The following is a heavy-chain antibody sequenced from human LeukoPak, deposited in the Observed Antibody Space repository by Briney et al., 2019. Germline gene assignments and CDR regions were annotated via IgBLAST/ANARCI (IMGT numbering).Heavy chain of an antibody. J-gene: IGHJ4*02. CDR2: ISYDGSNK. Sequence: GGSLRLSCAASGFTFSSYAMHWVRQAPGKGLEWVAVISYDGSNKYYADSVKGRFTISRDNSKNTLYLQMNSLRAEDTAVYYCARDSGYCGSASCYSVDYWGQGTLVTVSS. D-gene: IGHD2-2*01. V-gene: IGHV3-30*04. CDR1: GFTFSSYA. CDR3: ARDSGYCGSASCYSVDY.